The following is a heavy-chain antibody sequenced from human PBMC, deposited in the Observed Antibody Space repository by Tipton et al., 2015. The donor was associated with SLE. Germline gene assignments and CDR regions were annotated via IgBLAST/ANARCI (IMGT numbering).Heavy chain of an antibody. D-gene: IGHD3-22*01. Sequence: TLSLTCTVSGGSINGHYWSWIRQHPGKGLEWIGYIYYSGSTYYNPSLKSRVTISVDTSKNQFSLKLSSVTAADTAVYYCAGASINYYDSSGSRDYWGQGTLVTVSS. CDR1: GGSINGHY. CDR2: IYYSGST. J-gene: IGHJ4*02. V-gene: IGHV4-31*03. CDR3: AGASINYYDSSGSRDY.